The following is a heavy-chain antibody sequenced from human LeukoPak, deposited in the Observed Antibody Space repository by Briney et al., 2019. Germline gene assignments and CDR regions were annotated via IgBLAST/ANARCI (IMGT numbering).Heavy chain of an antibody. CDR1: GFTFSSYW. CDR3: ARPYRGMAVAATGDAFDI. Sequence: GGSLRLSCAASGFTFSSYWTSWVRQAPGKGLEWVANIKQDGSEKYYVDSVKGRFTISRDNAKDSLYLQMNSLRAEDTAVYYCARPYRGMAVAATGDAFDIWGQGTMVTVSS. J-gene: IGHJ3*02. CDR2: IKQDGSEK. V-gene: IGHV3-7*01. D-gene: IGHD6-19*01.